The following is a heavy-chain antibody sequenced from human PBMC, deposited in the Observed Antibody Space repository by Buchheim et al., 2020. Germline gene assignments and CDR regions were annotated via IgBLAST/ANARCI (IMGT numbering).Heavy chain of an antibody. J-gene: IGHJ4*02. CDR3: ARRATTPITRYYFDF. CDR1: GGSISSSSNY. Sequence: QLQLQESGPGLVKPSETLSLTCSVSGGSISSSSNYWGWIRQPPGKGLEWIGYVYYSGSTYYTPSLKSRVTISVDTSKNQFSLKQSSVTAADTAVYYCARRATTPITRYYFDFWGQGTL. CDR2: VYYSGST. D-gene: IGHD3-16*01. V-gene: IGHV4-39*01.